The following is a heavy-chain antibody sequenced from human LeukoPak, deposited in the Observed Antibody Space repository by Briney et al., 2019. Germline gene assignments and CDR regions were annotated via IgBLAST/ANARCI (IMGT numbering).Heavy chain of an antibody. CDR1: GFTFTNAW. CDR2: IKSKTGGGTT. D-gene: IGHD3-10*01. Sequence: PGGSLRLSCAASGFTFTNAWMNWVRQAPGKGLEWVGRIKSKTGGGTTDYAAPVKGRFTISRDDSKNTLYLQMNTLNTEDTAVYYCTTTYYGSGSSSDFWGQGTLVTVSS. V-gene: IGHV3-15*01. J-gene: IGHJ4*02. CDR3: TTTYYGSGSSSDF.